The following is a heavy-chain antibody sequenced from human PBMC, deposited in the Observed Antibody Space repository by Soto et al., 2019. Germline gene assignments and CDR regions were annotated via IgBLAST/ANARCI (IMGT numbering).Heavy chain of an antibody. CDR1: GFTFSSYA. CDR3: AKALSYYYDSSGLYYFDY. Sequence: GGSLRLSCAASGFTFSSYAMSWVRQAPGKGLEWVSAISGSGGSTYYADSVKGRFTISRDNSKNTLYLQMNSLRAEDTAVYYCAKALSYYYDSSGLYYFDYWGQRTLVTVSS. CDR2: ISGSGGST. V-gene: IGHV3-23*01. J-gene: IGHJ4*02. D-gene: IGHD3-22*01.